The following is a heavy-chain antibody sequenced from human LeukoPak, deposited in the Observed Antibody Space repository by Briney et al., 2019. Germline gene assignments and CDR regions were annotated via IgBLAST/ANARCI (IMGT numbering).Heavy chain of an antibody. CDR3: ARDLGSAGATFDY. D-gene: IGHD2-8*02. V-gene: IGHV3-21*01. J-gene: IGHJ4*01. CDR1: GFTFSSYS. CDR2: ISSRSTYI. Sequence: GGSLRLSCLTSGFTFSSYSMNWVRQAPGKGLEWVSSISSRSTYISYAVSVKGRFTISRDNAKNSLYLQMNSLRAEDTAVYYCARDLGSAGATFDYWGHGTLVTVSS.